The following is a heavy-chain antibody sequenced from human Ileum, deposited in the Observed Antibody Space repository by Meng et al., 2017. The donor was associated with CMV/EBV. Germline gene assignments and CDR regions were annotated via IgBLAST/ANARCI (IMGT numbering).Heavy chain of an antibody. Sequence: LDGSGPGLVKPWETLPLTCTVTGGSISSYYWSWLRQPAGKGLDWLGRISTSGSTNYNPSLKSRATMSVDAAKNQFSLKLTSVTAADTAVYFCARTYSSSSGITFDYWGQGTLVTVSS. D-gene: IGHD6-6*01. CDR1: GGSISSYY. CDR3: ARTYSSSSGITFDY. CDR2: ISTSGST. V-gene: IGHV4-4*07. J-gene: IGHJ4*02.